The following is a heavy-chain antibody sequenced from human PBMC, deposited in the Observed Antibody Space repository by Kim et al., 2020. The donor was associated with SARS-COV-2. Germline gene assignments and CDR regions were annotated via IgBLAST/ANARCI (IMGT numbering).Heavy chain of an antibody. CDR3: ARPARDSSTDWFDS. D-gene: IGHD2-2*01. CDR2: ISTSSGTI. V-gene: IGHV3-48*04. CDR1: GFIFSNFG. J-gene: IGHJ5*02. Sequence: GGSLRLSCAASGFIFSNFGMDWVRQAPGQGLEWLGFISTSSGTIYYADSVKGRFTISRDNAKNSLFLQMNNLRAEDTAVYYCARPARDSSTDWFDSWGQG.